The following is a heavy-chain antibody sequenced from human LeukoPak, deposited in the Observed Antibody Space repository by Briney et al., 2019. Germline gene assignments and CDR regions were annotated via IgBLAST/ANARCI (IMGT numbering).Heavy chain of an antibody. D-gene: IGHD6-19*01. J-gene: IGHJ4*02. V-gene: IGHV3-74*01. CDR2: INSDGSST. CDR3: ARGSGWLYYFDY. Sequence: GGSLRLSCAASGFTFSSYSMNWVRQTPGKGLEWVSRINSDGSSTTYADSVKGRFTISRDNAKNTLYLQMNSLRAEDTAVYFCARGSGWLYYFDYWGQGTLVTVSS. CDR1: GFTFSSYS.